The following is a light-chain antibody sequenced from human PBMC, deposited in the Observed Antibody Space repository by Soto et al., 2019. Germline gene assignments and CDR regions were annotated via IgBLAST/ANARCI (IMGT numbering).Light chain of an antibody. V-gene: IGLV2-23*01. Sequence: QSALTQPASVSASPGQSITISCTGTSSNVGTYDLVSWYQHQPDKAPKLIIYEGTKRPSGISSRFSGSKSGNTASLTISGLQAEDDADYYCCSFAVGAALVFGGRTKMTVL. CDR3: CSFAVGAALV. CDR1: SSNVGTYDL. CDR2: EGT. J-gene: IGLJ2*01.